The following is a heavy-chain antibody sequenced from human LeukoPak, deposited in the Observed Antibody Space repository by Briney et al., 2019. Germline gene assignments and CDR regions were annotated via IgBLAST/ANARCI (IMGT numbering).Heavy chain of an antibody. CDR1: GSTFSSYW. CDR2: IKQDGSEK. D-gene: IGHD3-10*01. Sequence: GGSLRLSCAASGSTFSSYWMSWVRQAPGKGLEWVANIKQDGSEKYYVDSVKGRFTISRDNAKNSLYLQMNSLRAEDTAVYYCARDGFGELLGEVFDYWGQGTLVTVSS. CDR3: ARDGFGELLGEVFDY. J-gene: IGHJ4*02. V-gene: IGHV3-7*03.